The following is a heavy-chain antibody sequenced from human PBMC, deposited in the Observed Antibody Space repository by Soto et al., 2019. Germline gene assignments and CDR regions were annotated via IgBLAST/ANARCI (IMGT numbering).Heavy chain of an antibody. D-gene: IGHD7-27*01. J-gene: IGHJ4*02. CDR2: IYYSGST. V-gene: IGHV4-59*01. CDR3: ARRWGTSFDF. CDR1: GGSISSYY. Sequence: ASETLSLTCTVSGGSISSYYWSWIRQPPGKGLEWIGYIYYSGSTNYNPSLKSRVTISVDTSKNQFSLKVSSVTAADTAVYYCARRWGTSFDFWGQGTLVTVPQ.